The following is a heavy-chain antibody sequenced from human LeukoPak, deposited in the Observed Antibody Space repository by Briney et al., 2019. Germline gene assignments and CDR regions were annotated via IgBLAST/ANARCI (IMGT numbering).Heavy chain of an antibody. CDR2: IYSGGST. Sequence: GGSLRLSCAASGFTVSSNYMSWVRPAPGKGLEWVSVIYSGGSTYYADSVKGRFTISRDNSKNTLYLQMNSLRAEDTAVYYCARALKPKLTYYYDSSGYLDSWGQGTLVTVSS. J-gene: IGHJ5*01. V-gene: IGHV3-53*01. CDR3: ARALKPKLTYYYDSSGYLDS. CDR1: GFTVSSNY. D-gene: IGHD3-22*01.